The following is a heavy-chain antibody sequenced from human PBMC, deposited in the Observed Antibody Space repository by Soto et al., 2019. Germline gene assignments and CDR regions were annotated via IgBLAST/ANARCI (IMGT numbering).Heavy chain of an antibody. V-gene: IGHV3-30*03. CDR2: ISYDGSNK. CDR3: AREGGSYGAFDI. CDR1: GFTFSSYG. J-gene: IGHJ3*02. D-gene: IGHD1-26*01. Sequence: GGSLRLSCAASGFTFSSYGMHWVRQAPGKGLEWVAVISYDGSNKYYADSVKGRFTISRDNSKNTLYLQMNSLRAEDTAVYYCAREGGSYGAFDIWGQGTMVTVSS.